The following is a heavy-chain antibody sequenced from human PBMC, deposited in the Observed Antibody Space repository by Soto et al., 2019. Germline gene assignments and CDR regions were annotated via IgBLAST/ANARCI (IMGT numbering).Heavy chain of an antibody. V-gene: IGHV3-74*01. J-gene: IGHJ6*02. CDR1: GFTISGLW. CDR2: INSDGSST. CDR3: AREVAPTPLPSSSLMDV. Sequence: EVQLVESGGGLVQPGGSLRLSCVASGFTISGLWMHWVRRAPEKGLVWVSRINSDGSSTSYADSVKGRFTISRDNAKNTLYLQMNSLRAEDTAVYYCAREVAPTPLPSSSLMDVWGQGTTVTVSS. D-gene: IGHD6-6*01.